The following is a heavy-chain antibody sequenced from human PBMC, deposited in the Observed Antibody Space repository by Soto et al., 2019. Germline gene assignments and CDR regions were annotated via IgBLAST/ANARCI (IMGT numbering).Heavy chain of an antibody. CDR1: GGTFTKYA. J-gene: IGHJ4*02. CDR2: VVPLSGAT. D-gene: IGHD5-18*01. Sequence: QVQLVQSGAELKKPGSSVRVSCKASGGTFTKYAFSWVRQAPGQGLEWMGGVVPLSGATNYAQNFQGRVRITADTSTTSAYKAVSSLRSADTAIYSCARAIRGYSSGPFDFWGQGKLVTVSS. V-gene: IGHV1-69*06. CDR3: ARAIRGYSSGPFDF.